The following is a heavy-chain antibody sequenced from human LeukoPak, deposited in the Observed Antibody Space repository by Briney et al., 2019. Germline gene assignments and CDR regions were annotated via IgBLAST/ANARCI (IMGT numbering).Heavy chain of an antibody. J-gene: IGHJ4*02. D-gene: IGHD3-10*01. CDR3: AKRGFDGSTNYYTRD. V-gene: IGHV3-23*01. Sequence: GGSLRLSCAASGFTFSSSAMSWVRQAPGKGLEWVSTISDSGGSSYYADSVKGRFTISRDNSGNTVYLQMNSLRAEDTAIYYCAKRGFDGSTNYYTRDLGQGTLVTVSS. CDR2: ISDSGGSS. CDR1: GFTFSSSA.